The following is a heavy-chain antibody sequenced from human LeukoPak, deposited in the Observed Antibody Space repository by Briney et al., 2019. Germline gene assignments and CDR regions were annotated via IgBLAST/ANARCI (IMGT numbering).Heavy chain of an antibody. CDR2: IIPIFGTA. D-gene: IGHD3-3*01. Sequence: SVKVSCKASGGTFSSYAISWVRQAPGQGLEWMGGIIPIFGTANYAQKFQGRATITTDESTSTAYMELSSLRSEDTAVYYCARGRLYYDFWSGGGFDPWGQGTLVTVSS. CDR3: ARGRLYYDFWSGGGFDP. J-gene: IGHJ5*02. CDR1: GGTFSSYA. V-gene: IGHV1-69*05.